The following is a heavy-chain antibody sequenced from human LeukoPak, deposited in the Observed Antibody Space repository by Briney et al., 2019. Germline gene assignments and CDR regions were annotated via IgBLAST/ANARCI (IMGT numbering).Heavy chain of an antibody. V-gene: IGHV3-23*01. J-gene: IGHJ6*02. Sequence: GGSLRLSCAASGFTFSSYAMSWVRQAPGKGLEWVSAISGSVGSTYYADSVKGRFTTSRDNSKNTLYPQMNSLRAEDTAVYYCAKDRSVVAAVYYYYGMDVWGQGTTVTVSS. D-gene: IGHD2-15*01. CDR1: GFTFSSYA. CDR3: AKDRSVVAAVYYYYGMDV. CDR2: ISGSVGST.